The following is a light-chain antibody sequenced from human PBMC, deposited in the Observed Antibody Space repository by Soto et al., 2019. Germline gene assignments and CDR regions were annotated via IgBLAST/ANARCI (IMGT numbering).Light chain of an antibody. CDR3: QHYNSYSEA. CDR2: EAS. Sequence: DIQMTQSPSTLSASVGDRVTITCRASQNINSWLAWYQQKPGKAPNLLIYEASSLESGVPSRFGGSGSGTEFTLTISSLQPDDFATYYCQHYNSYSEAFGQGTKVDIK. V-gene: IGKV1-5*03. CDR1: QNINSW. J-gene: IGKJ1*01.